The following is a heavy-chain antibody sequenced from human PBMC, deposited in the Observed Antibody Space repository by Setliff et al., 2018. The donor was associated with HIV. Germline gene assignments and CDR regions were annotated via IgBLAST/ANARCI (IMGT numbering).Heavy chain of an antibody. V-gene: IGHV1-46*01. CDR3: ASGIRIQLWEGDAFDI. J-gene: IGHJ3*02. CDR2: FDPEDGET. Sequence: ASVKVSCKASGYTFTSYYMHWVRQAPGQGLEWMGGFDPEDGETIYAQKFQGRVTITADKSTSTAYMELSSLRSEDTAVYYCASGIRIQLWEGDAFDIWGQGTMVTVSS. CDR1: GYTFTSYY. D-gene: IGHD5-18*01.